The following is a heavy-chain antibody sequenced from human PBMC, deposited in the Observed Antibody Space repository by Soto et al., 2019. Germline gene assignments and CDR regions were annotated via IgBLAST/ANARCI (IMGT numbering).Heavy chain of an antibody. V-gene: IGHV1-3*05. CDR3: ARDPSYYGMDV. CDR2: INAGNGNT. CDR1: GYTFTSYA. J-gene: IGHJ6*02. Sequence: QVQLVQSGAEEKKHGASVKVSCKASGYTFTSYAMHWVRKAPGQRLEWMGWINAGNGNTKYSQKFQGRVTITRDTSASTAYMELSSLRSEDTAVYYCARDPSYYGMDVWGQGTTVTVSS.